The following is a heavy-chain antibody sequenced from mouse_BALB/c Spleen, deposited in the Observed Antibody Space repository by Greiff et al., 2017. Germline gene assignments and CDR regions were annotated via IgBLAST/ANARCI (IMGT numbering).Heavy chain of an antibody. V-gene: IGHV1-9*01. CDR2: ILPGSGST. CDR1: GYTFSSYW. CDR3: ARLGIWLRRYWYFDV. J-gene: IGHJ1*01. D-gene: IGHD2-2*01. Sequence: VQLQQSGAELMKPGASVKISCKATGYTFSSYWIEWVKQRPGHGLEWIGEILPGSGSTNYNEKFKGKATFTADTSSNTAYMQLSSLTSEYSAVYYCARLGIWLRRYWYFDVWGAGTTVTVSS.